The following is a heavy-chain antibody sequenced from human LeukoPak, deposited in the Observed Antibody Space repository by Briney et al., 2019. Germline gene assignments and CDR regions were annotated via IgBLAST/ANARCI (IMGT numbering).Heavy chain of an antibody. J-gene: IGHJ3*02. CDR2: ISSSSSTI. CDR3: ARDTTVVTHGCAFDI. V-gene: IGHV3-48*02. Sequence: GGSLRLSCAASGFTSSSYSMNWVRQAPGKGLEWVSYISSSSSTIYYADSVKGRFTISRDNAKNSLYLQMNSLRDEDTAVYYCARDTTVVTHGCAFDIWGQGTMVTVSS. CDR1: GFTSSSYS. D-gene: IGHD4-23*01.